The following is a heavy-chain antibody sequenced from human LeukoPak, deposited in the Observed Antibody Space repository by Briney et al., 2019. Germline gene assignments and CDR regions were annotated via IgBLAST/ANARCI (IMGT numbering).Heavy chain of an antibody. V-gene: IGHV3-30*03. CDR2: ISYDGSNK. Sequence: GGSLRLSCAASGFTFSSYGMHWVRQAPGKGLEWVAVISYDGSNKYYADSVKGRFTISRDNSKNTLYLQMNSLRAEDTAVYYCAQGYRSSWYYFDYWGQGTLVTVSS. D-gene: IGHD6-13*01. J-gene: IGHJ4*02. CDR3: AQGYRSSWYYFDY. CDR1: GFTFSSYG.